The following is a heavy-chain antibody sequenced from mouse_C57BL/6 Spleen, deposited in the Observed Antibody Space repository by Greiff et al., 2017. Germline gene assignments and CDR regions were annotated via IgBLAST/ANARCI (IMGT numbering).Heavy chain of an antibody. J-gene: IGHJ1*03. CDR3: AREITTVVATRAWYFDV. Sequence: QVQLKESGAELARPGASVKMSCKASGYTFTSYTMHWVKRRPGQGLEWIGYINPSSGYTKYNQKFKDKATLTADKSSSTAYMQLSSLTSEDSAVDYCAREITTVVATRAWYFDVWGTGTTVTVSS. D-gene: IGHD1-1*01. CDR2: INPSSGYT. V-gene: IGHV1-4*01. CDR1: GYTFTSYT.